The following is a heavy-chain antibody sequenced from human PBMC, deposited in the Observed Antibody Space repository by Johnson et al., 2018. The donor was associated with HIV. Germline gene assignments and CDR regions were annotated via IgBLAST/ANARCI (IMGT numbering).Heavy chain of an antibody. D-gene: IGHD3-22*01. CDR3: ARDGCDDSSGYYWGAFDI. V-gene: IGHV3-9*01. CDR1: GFTFDDYA. Sequence: VQLVESGGGLVQPGRSLRLSCAASGFTFDDYAMHWVRQAPGKGLEWVSGISWNGGSTGYADSVKGRFTISRDNAKNSRYRQMNSLRAEDTAVYYCARDGCDDSSGYYWGAFDIWGQGTMVTVSS. CDR2: ISWNGGST. J-gene: IGHJ3*02.